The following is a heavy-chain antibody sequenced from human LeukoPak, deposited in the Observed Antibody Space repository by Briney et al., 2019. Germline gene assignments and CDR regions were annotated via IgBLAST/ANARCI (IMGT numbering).Heavy chain of an antibody. CDR2: ISSTSNYI. V-gene: IGHV3-21*01. Sequence: GGSLRLSCAASGFTFSTYAISWVRQAPGKGLEWVSCISSTSNYIFYADSVKGRFTISRDNAKNSLYLQMNSLRAEDTAVYYCARDHDYGDLFDYWGQGTLVTVSS. CDR1: GFTFSTYA. J-gene: IGHJ4*02. CDR3: ARDHDYGDLFDY. D-gene: IGHD4-17*01.